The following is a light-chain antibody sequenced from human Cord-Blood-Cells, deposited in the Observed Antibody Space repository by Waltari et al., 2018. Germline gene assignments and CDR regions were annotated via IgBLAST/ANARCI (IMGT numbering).Light chain of an antibody. CDR3: SSYTSSSTLV. V-gene: IGLV2-14*03. CDR1: SSDVGGYNY. Sequence: HSALTQPASVSGSPGQSITISCTGTSSDVGGYNYVSWYQRHPGQAPRLMIYDVSNRPSGVSNRFSGSKSGNTASLTISGLQAEDEADYYCSSYTSSSTLVFGGGTKLTVL. J-gene: IGLJ3*02. CDR2: DVS.